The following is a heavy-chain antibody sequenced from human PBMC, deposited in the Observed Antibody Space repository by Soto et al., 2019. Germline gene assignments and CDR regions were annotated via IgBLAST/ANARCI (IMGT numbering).Heavy chain of an antibody. CDR2: INSGGNIT. CDR1: RFALSRYW. CDR3: ARSLWSPYFYYGLDV. Sequence: PGGSLRLSCTACRFALSRYWMYWVRQAPGKGLVWVSHINSGGNITPYPDSVRGRFTISRDNSKNTLYLDMHSLTTDDTAVYFCARSLWSPYFYYGLDVWGQGTTVTVSS. V-gene: IGHV3-74*01. J-gene: IGHJ6*02. D-gene: IGHD2-21*01.